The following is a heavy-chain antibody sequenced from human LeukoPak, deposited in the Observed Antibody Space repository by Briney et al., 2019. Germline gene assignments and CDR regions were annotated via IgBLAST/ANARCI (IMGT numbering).Heavy chain of an antibody. CDR3: ARGPPPDFDY. Sequence: GGSLRLSCAASDNYAMSWVRQPPGKGLEWVSLISGSGGSTSYADSVKGRFTISRDNSKNTLYLQMNSLRAEDTAVYYCARGPPPDFDYWGQGTLVTVSS. J-gene: IGHJ4*02. CDR1: DNYA. CDR2: ISGSGGST. V-gene: IGHV3-23*01.